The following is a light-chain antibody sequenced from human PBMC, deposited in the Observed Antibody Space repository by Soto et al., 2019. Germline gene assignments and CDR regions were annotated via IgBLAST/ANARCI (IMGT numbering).Light chain of an antibody. CDR1: QSIDSW. V-gene: IGKV1-5*01. J-gene: IGKJ1*01. CDR3: QQYNSYTWT. CDR2: DAS. Sequence: DIQMTQSPSSLSASLGDSVTSXXRSSQSIDSWLAWYQQKPGKAPKLXIYDASSLESGVPSRFSGSGSGTEFTLTISSLQPDDFATYYCQQYNSYTWTFGQGTKVDI.